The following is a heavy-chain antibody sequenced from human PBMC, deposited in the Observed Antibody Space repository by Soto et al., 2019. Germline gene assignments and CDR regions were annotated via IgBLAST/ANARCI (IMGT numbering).Heavy chain of an antibody. J-gene: IGHJ6*04. Sequence: PVESLKISCRGSGYSFTSHWISWVRQIPGKGLEWMGRIDPDDSYTSYSPSFQGHVTISADKSIATAYLRWSSLKASDTAIYYCARRGYSAYDWHTCDLWGKGNMVTVSS. CDR1: GYSFTSHW. CDR3: ARRGYSAYDWHTCDL. CDR2: IDPDDSYT. V-gene: IGHV5-10-1*01. D-gene: IGHD5-12*01.